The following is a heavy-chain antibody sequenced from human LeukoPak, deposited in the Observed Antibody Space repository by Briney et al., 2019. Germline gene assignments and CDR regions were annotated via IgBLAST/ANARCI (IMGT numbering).Heavy chain of an antibody. CDR2: FSGSGGST. Sequence: GGSLRLSCAASGFTYSSYAMSWVRQAPGKGLECISGFSGSGGSTYYADSVKGRFTISRDNAKNSLYLQMNSLRAEDTAVYYCARSSYDILTGYQYYFDYWGQGTLVTVSS. CDR1: GFTYSSYA. D-gene: IGHD3-9*01. J-gene: IGHJ4*02. V-gene: IGHV3-23*01. CDR3: ARSSYDILTGYQYYFDY.